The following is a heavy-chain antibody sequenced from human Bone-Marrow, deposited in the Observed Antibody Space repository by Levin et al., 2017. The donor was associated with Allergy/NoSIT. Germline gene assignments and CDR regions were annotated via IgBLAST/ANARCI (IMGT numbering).Heavy chain of an antibody. V-gene: IGHV3-66*02. CDR2: IYSGGST. CDR3: ARDPEGIEAPPTTF. Sequence: GGSLRLSCAVSGFSVSSNYMSWVRQAPGKGLEWVSIIYSGGSTFYADSVKGRFTISRDNSKNTLYRQMNSPRLEDTAMYYCARDPEGIEAPPTTFWGQGTLVTVSS. CDR1: GFSVSSNY. D-gene: IGHD6-13*01. J-gene: IGHJ4*02.